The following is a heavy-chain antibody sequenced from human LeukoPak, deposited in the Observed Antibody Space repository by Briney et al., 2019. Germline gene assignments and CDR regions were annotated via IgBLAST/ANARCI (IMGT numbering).Heavy chain of an antibody. CDR2: IRYDGSNK. J-gene: IGHJ5*02. CDR3: GKDSYVGVNWFDP. V-gene: IGHV3-30*02. D-gene: IGHD1-26*01. CDR1: GFTFSSYG. Sequence: GGSLRLSCAASGFTFSSYGMHWVRQAPGKGLEWVAFIRYDGSNKYYAGSVKGRFTISRDNSKNMVYLEMNSLRVEDTAVYYCGKDSYVGVNWFDPRGQGTLVTVSS.